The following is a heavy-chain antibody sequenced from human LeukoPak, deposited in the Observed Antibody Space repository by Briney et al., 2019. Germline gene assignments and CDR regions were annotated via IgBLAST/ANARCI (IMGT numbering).Heavy chain of an antibody. CDR2: INPSGGST. CDR3: ARDFVVGATPLAFDY. CDR1: GYTFTSYY. J-gene: IGHJ4*02. V-gene: IGHV1-46*01. D-gene: IGHD1-26*01. Sequence: ASVKVSCKASGYTFTSYYIHWVRQAPGQGLEWMGIINPSGGSTNYAQKFQGRLTMTRDTSTSTVYMDLSSLRSEDTAVYYCARDFVVGATPLAFDYWGQGTLVTVSS.